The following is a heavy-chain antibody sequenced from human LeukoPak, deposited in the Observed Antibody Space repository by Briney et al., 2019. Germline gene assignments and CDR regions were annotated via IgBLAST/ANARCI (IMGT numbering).Heavy chain of an antibody. CDR1: GYTFTGYY. CDR2: INPNSGGT. V-gene: IGHV1-2*02. D-gene: IGHD6-6*01. J-gene: IGHJ4*02. CDR3: AREGYSSSSENDY. Sequence: ASVKVSCKASGYTFTGYYMHWVRQAPGQGLEWMGWINPNSGGTNYAQKSQGRVTMTRDTSISTAYMELSRLRSDDTAVYYCAREGYSSSSENDYWGQGTLVTVSS.